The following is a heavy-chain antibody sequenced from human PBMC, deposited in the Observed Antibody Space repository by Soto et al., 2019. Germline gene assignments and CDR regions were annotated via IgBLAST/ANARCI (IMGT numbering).Heavy chain of an antibody. Sequence: QVQLQQWGAGLLKPSETLSLTCAVYDGSFSGYQWSWIRQTPGKGLEWIGGINDSGNINYNPTLKSRVTILVDSPKKQISLRLSSMTAADTAVYYCARGLIMWFGELSRRGGYYYDMDVWGKGTKVNVPS. CDR1: DGSFSGYQ. J-gene: IGHJ6*03. V-gene: IGHV4-34*01. CDR3: ARGLIMWFGELSRRGGYYYDMDV. CDR2: INDSGNI. D-gene: IGHD3-10*01.